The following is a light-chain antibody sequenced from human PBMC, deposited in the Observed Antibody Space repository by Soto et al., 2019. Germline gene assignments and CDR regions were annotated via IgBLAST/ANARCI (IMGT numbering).Light chain of an antibody. CDR3: QQSLRCPQS. V-gene: IGKV1-39*01. CDR2: AAL. CDR1: ENIRNY. Sequence: DLQMTQSPSSLSASVGDRVTITCRASENIRNYLNWYQQKLGKAPKLLISAALSLQSGVPSRFSGSGSGTVFTLNITSLQPEDFATYYCQQSLRCPQSFGQGTKLEIK. J-gene: IGKJ2*03.